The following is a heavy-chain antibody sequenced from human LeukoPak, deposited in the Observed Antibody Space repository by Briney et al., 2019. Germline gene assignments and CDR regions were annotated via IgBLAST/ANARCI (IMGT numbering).Heavy chain of an antibody. D-gene: IGHD3-10*01. CDR2: IYSGGST. J-gene: IGHJ4*02. Sequence: GGSLRLSCAASGFTVSSNYMSWVCQAPGKGLEWVSVIYSGGSTYYADSVKGRFTISRDNSKNTLYLQMNSLRAEDTAVYYCARDGITMVRGVITTTYFDYWGQGTLVTVSS. CDR1: GFTVSSNY. V-gene: IGHV3-53*01. CDR3: ARDGITMVRGVITTTYFDY.